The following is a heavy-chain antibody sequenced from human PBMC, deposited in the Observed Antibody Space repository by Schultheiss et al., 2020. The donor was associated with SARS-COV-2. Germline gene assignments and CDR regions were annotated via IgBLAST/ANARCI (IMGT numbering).Heavy chain of an antibody. CDR3: ARQYSGSYYGWFDP. Sequence: SQTLSLTCTVSGGSISSSSYYWGWIRQPPGKGLEWIGEINHSGSTNYNPSLKSRVTISVDTSKNQFSLKLSSVTAADTAVYYCARQYSGSYYGWFDPWGQGTLVTVSS. D-gene: IGHD1-26*01. J-gene: IGHJ5*02. CDR1: GGSISSSSYY. CDR2: INHSGST. V-gene: IGHV4-39*01.